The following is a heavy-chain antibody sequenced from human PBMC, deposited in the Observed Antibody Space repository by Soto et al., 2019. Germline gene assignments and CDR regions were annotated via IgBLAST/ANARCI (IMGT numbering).Heavy chain of an antibody. D-gene: IGHD6-13*01. J-gene: IGHJ6*02. CDR3: ARWAAAGTNYYYGMDV. Sequence: PGEPLKISCKGSGYSFTSYWIGWVRQMPGKGLEWMGIIYPGDSDTRYSPSFQGQVTISADKSISTAYLQWSSLKASDTAMYYCARWAAAGTNYYYGMDVWGQGTTVTVSS. V-gene: IGHV5-51*01. CDR2: IYPGDSDT. CDR1: GYSFTSYW.